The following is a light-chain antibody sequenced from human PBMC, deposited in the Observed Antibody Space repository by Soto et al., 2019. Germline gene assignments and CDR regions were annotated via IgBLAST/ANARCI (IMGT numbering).Light chain of an antibody. CDR2: DAS. CDR3: QQYDNLPRT. V-gene: IGKV1-33*01. CDR1: QDISNY. Sequence: DIQMTQSPSSLSASVGDRVTITCQASQDISNYLSWYQPKPGKPPKLLIYDASNLETGVPSRFSGSGSGTDFTFSISSPQPEDIATFYCQQYDNLPRTFGQGNKVEIK. J-gene: IGKJ1*01.